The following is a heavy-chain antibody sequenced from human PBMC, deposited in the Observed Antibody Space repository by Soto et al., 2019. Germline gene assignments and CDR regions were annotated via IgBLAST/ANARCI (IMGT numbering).Heavy chain of an antibody. CDR1: GYTFTDHG. D-gene: IGHD3-10*01. Sequence: GPEVKKPGASVTVSCKTSGYTFTDHGIDWVRQAPGQGPEWVGWVSSYNGNTNYAYNLKDRVIMTTDASTSTAYMELRGLRSDDTAVYYCAREVEGSYSPADFWGQGTPVTVSS. V-gene: IGHV1-18*01. J-gene: IGHJ4*02. CDR3: AREVEGSYSPADF. CDR2: VSSYNGNT.